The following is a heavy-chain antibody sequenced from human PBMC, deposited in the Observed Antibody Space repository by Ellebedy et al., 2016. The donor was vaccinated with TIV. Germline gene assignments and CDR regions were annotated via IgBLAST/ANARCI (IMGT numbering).Heavy chain of an antibody. V-gene: IGHV4-39*07. CDR2: IYYSGTT. CDR3: ARVLRGGRAGDYFDY. Sequence: MPSETLSLTCTVSGGSISSSSFYWGWIRQPPGKGLEWIGNIYYSGTTYYNPSLKSRVTISVDTSKNQFSLNLNSVTAADTAVYYCARVLRGGRAGDYFDYWGQGTLVTVSS. D-gene: IGHD1-1*01. CDR1: GGSISSSSFY. J-gene: IGHJ4*02.